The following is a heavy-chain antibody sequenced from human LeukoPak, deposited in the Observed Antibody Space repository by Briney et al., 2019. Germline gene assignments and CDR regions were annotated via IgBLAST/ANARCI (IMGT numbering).Heavy chain of an antibody. Sequence: PSETLSLACAVSGGSISSSNWWSWVRQPPGKGLEWIGEIYHSGSTIYNPSLKNLVTISVDKSKNQFSLQLSSVTAADTAVYYCSRQRSAYDILTGYYSYYFGYWGQGTLVTVSS. J-gene: IGHJ4*02. D-gene: IGHD3-9*01. CDR1: GGSISSSNW. CDR3: SRQRSAYDILTGYYSYYFGY. CDR2: IYHSGST. V-gene: IGHV4-4*02.